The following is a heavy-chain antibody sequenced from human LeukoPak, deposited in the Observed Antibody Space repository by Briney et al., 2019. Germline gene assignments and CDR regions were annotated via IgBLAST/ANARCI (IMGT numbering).Heavy chain of an antibody. CDR3: ASGLVAAAGTSERSDY. V-gene: IGHV1-46*01. D-gene: IGHD6-13*01. CDR2: INPSGGST. CDR1: GYTFTSYY. Sequence: ASVTVSFKASGYTFTSYYMHWVRQAPGQGLEWMGIINPSGGSTSYAQKFQGRVTMTRDTSTSTVYMELSSLRSEDTAVYYCASGLVAAAGTSERSDYWGQGTLVTVSS. J-gene: IGHJ4*02.